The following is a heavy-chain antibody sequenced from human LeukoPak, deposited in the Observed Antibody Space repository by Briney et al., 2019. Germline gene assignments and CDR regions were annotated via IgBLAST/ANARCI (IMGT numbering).Heavy chain of an antibody. CDR2: ISYDGSNK. CDR1: GFTVSSYG. J-gene: IGHJ4*02. D-gene: IGHD6-19*01. Sequence: GGSLRLSCAASGFTVSSYGMHWVRQAPAKGLEWGVVISYDGSNKYYADSVKGRFTISSDNSKNTLYLQMNSLRAEDTAVYYCAKDDSSGWFSEFYGGSSGYFDYWGQGTLVTVSS. V-gene: IGHV3-30*18. CDR3: AKDDSSGWFSEFYGGSSGYFDY.